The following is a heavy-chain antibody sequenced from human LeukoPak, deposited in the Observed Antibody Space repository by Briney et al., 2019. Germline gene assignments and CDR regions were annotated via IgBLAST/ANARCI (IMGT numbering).Heavy chain of an antibody. D-gene: IGHD1-14*01. CDR1: GGSISSYY. CDR3: ARTEDWFDP. J-gene: IGHJ5*02. V-gene: IGHV4-59*01. CDR2: IYYSGST. Sequence: PSEALSLTCTVSGGSISSYYWSWIRQLPGKGLEWIGYIYYSGSTNYNPSLKSRVTISVDTSKNQFSLKLSSVTAADTAVYYCARTEDWFDPWGQGTLVTVSS.